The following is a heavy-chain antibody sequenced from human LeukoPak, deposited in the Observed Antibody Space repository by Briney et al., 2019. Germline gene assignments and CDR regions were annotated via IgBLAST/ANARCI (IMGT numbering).Heavy chain of an antibody. D-gene: IGHD5-24*01. CDR2: IYYSGST. CDR1: GGSISSYY. CDR3: AREGWVRDGYNLDY. J-gene: IGHJ4*02. V-gene: IGHV4-59*01. Sequence: SETLSLTCTVSGGSISSYYWSWIRQPPGKGLEWIGYIYYSGSTNYNPSLKSRVTISVDTSKNQFSLKLSSVTAADTAVYYCAREGWVRDGYNLDYWGQGTLVTVSS.